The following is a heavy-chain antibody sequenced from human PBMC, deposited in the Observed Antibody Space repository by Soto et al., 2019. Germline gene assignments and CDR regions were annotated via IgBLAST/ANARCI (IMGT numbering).Heavy chain of an antibody. Sequence: QVQLQESGPGLVKPSGTLSLTCAVSGGSISSSNWWSWVRQPPGKGLEGIGEIYHSGSTNYNPSLKGRGTISVDKSKNQFSLKLGSVTAADTAVYYCARVKRGFGEFDWGQGTLVTVSS. D-gene: IGHD3-10*01. V-gene: IGHV4-4*02. CDR3: ARVKRGFGEFD. CDR2: IYHSGST. J-gene: IGHJ4*02. CDR1: GGSISSSNW.